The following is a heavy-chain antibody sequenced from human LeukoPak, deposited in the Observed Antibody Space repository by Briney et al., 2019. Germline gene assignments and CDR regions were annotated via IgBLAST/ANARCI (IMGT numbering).Heavy chain of an antibody. CDR2: INPNSGGT. V-gene: IGHV1-2*02. CDR1: GYTFTGYY. CDR3: ARDVGVDIVVVPAAIPVDP. D-gene: IGHD2-2*02. J-gene: IGHJ5*02. Sequence: APVKVSCKASGYTFTGYYMHWVRQAPGQGLEWMGWINPNSGGTNYAQKFQGRVTMTRDTSISTAYMELSRLRSDDTAVYYCARDVGVDIVVVPAAIPVDPWGQGTLVTVSS.